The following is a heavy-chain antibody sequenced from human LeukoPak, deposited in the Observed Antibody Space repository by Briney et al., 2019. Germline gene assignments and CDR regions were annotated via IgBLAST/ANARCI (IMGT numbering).Heavy chain of an antibody. CDR3: ARVSVDVATVTSYYFDY. V-gene: IGHV1-69*04. Sequence: SVKVSCKASGGTFSSYAISWVRQAPGQGLEWMGRIIPILGIANYAQKFQGRVTITADKSTSTAYMELSSLRSEDTAVYYCARVSVDVATVTSYYFDYWGQGTLVTVSS. D-gene: IGHD4-17*01. CDR1: GGTFSSYA. J-gene: IGHJ4*02. CDR2: IIPILGIA.